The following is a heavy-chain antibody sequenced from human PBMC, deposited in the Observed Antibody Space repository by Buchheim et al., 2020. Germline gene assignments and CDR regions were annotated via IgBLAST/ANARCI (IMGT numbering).Heavy chain of an antibody. V-gene: IGHV3-23*01. CDR2: ISGSGVNT. CDR3: AKDKGLYSLNYFDS. Sequence: EVQMLESVGGLVQPGGSLRLSCTASGFTFSSHATSWVRQAPGKGLGWGSGISGSGVNTYYADSVKGRFTISRDNPNNTLHLQMNRLRAGDTAIYYCAKDKGLYSLNYFDSWGQGSL. CDR1: GFTFSSHA. D-gene: IGHD2-21*01. J-gene: IGHJ4*02.